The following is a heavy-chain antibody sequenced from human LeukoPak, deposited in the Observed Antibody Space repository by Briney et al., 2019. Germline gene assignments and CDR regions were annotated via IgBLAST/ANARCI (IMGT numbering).Heavy chain of an antibody. V-gene: IGHV3-23*01. CDR3: AKEGGGYKYYYYYMDV. CDR1: GFTFSSYA. D-gene: IGHD5-18*01. J-gene: IGHJ6*03. Sequence: GGSLRLSCAASGFTFSSYAMSWVRQAPGKGLEWVSAISGSGGSTYYADSVKGRFTISRDNSKNTLYLQMNSLRAEDTAVYYCAKEGGGYKYYYYYMDVWGKGTTVTVSS. CDR2: ISGSGGST.